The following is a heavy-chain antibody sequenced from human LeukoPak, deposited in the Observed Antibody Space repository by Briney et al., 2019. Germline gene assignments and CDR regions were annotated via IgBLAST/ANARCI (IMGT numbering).Heavy chain of an antibody. Sequence: SETLSLTCAVYGGSFSGYYWSWIRQPPGKGLEWIGYIYYSGSTYYNPSLKSRVTISVDTSKNQFSLKLSSVTAADTAVYYCARVGMTTVTSFDYWGQGTLVTVSS. J-gene: IGHJ4*02. CDR2: IYYSGST. CDR1: GGSFSGYY. V-gene: IGHV4-30-4*01. CDR3: ARVGMTTVTSFDY. D-gene: IGHD4-17*01.